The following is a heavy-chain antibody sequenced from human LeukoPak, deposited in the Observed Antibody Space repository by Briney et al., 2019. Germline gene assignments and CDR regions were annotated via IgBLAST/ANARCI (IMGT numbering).Heavy chain of an antibody. CDR1: GGTFSSYA. CDR2: IIPIFGTA. J-gene: IGHJ3*02. V-gene: IGHV1-69*05. Sequence: ASVKVSCKASGGTFSSYAISWVRQAPGQGLEWMGGIIPIFGTANYAQKFQGRVTITTDESTSTAYMELSSLRSEDTAVYYCASVYYDILTGYYKGASDIWGQGTMVTVSS. CDR3: ASVYYDILTGYYKGASDI. D-gene: IGHD3-9*01.